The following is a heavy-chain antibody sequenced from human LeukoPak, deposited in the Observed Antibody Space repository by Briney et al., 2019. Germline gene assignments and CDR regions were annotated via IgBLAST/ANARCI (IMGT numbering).Heavy chain of an antibody. J-gene: IGHJ4*02. D-gene: IGHD3-10*01. CDR2: IYYSGST. CDR1: GGSISSGDYY. V-gene: IGHV4-30-4*01. Sequence: SEALSLTCTVSGGSISSGDYYWSWIRQPPGKGLEWIGYIYYSGSTYYNPSLKSRVTISVDTSKNQFSLKLSSVTAADTAVYYCARLSMVRGVITKPFDYWGQGTLVTVSS. CDR3: ARLSMVRGVITKPFDY.